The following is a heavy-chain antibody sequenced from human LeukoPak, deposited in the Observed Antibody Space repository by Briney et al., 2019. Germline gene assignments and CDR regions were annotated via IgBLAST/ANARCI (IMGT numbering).Heavy chain of an antibody. V-gene: IGHV1-46*01. CDR1: GYTSSSNY. Sequence: ASVKVSCKASGYTSSSNYLHWVRQAPGQGLGWMGLINPSGDSTSYAQKFQGRVTMTRDTSTTTVYMDLSNLRSEDTAVYHCARGSSGSYYNYFDYWGQGTLVTVSS. D-gene: IGHD1-26*01. CDR3: ARGSSGSYYNYFDY. J-gene: IGHJ4*02. CDR2: INPSGDST.